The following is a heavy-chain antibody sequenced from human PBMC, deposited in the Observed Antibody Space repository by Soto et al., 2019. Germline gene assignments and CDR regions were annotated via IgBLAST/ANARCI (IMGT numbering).Heavy chain of an antibody. J-gene: IGHJ1*01. V-gene: IGHV1-2*02. Sequence: QVQLVQSGAEVKKPGASVKVSCKASGYTFTGYYMHWVRQAPGQGLEWMGWINPNSGGTNYAQKFQGRVTMTRDTSISTAYMERSRLRSDDTAVYYCAREYCSSSTGYEYFQHWGQGTLVTVSS. CDR1: GYTFTGYY. D-gene: IGHD6-6*01. CDR3: AREYCSSSTGYEYFQH. CDR2: INPNSGGT.